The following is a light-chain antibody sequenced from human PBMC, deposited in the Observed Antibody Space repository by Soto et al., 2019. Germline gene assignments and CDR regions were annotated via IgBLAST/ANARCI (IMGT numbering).Light chain of an antibody. CDR2: EVT. CDR3: CSYAGSNNFVL. J-gene: IGLJ2*01. Sequence: QSVLTQPPSASRSPGQSVTISCTGTSSDVGYYNYVSWYQQHPGKAPKLMIYEVTKRPSGVPDRFSGSKSGNTASLTVSGLQAEDEADYYCCSYAGSNNFVLFGGGTQLTVL. V-gene: IGLV2-8*02. CDR1: SSDVGYYNY.